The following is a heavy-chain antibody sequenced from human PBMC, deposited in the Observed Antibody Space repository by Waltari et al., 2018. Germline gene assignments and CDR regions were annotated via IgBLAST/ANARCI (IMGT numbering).Heavy chain of an antibody. CDR2: IWNDGSNK. V-gene: IGHV3-33*01. CDR3: AREKEQRRNAFDI. CDR1: GFTFSSYG. J-gene: IGHJ3*02. Sequence: QVQLVESGGGVVQPGRSLRLSCAASGFTFSSYGMHWVRQAPGKGLEWVAVIWNDGSNKYYADSVKGRFTISRDNSKNTLYLQMNSLRAEDTAVYYCAREKEQRRNAFDIWGQGTMVTVSS.